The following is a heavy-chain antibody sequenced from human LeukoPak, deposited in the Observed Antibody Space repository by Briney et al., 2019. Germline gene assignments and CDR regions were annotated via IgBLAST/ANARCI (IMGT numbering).Heavy chain of an antibody. CDR1: GFTFSSYA. V-gene: IGHV3-23*01. CDR2: ISGSGGST. CDR3: ARGYGWFDP. Sequence: PGGSLRLSCAASGFTFSSYAMSWVRQAPGKGLEWVSGISGSGGSTYYADSVKDRFTISRDNSKNTLSLQVNSLRAEDTAVYYCARGYGWFDPWGQGTLVTVSS. J-gene: IGHJ5*02. D-gene: IGHD3-16*01.